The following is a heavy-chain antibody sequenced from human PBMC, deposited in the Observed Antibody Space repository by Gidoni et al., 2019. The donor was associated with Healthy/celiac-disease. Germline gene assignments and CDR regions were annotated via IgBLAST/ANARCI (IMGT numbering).Heavy chain of an antibody. D-gene: IGHD1-26*01. V-gene: IGHV3-9*01. CDR2: ISWNSGSI. Sequence: EVQLVESGGGLVQPGRSLRLSCAASGFTFDDYAMHWVRQAPGKGLEWVSGISWNSGSIGYADSVKGRFTISRDNAKNSLYLQMNSLRAEDTALYYCAKDPERLRRELPYYFDYWGQGTLVTVSS. CDR1: GFTFDDYA. J-gene: IGHJ4*02. CDR3: AKDPERLRRELPYYFDY.